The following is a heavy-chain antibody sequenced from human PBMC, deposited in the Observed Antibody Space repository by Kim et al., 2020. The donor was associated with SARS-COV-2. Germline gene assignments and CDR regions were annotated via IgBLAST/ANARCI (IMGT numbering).Heavy chain of an antibody. D-gene: IGHD6-13*01. CDR3: ARDLGIAAAGGFDY. J-gene: IGHJ4*02. V-gene: IGHV4-4*07. Sequence: NPPLKSRVTMSVDTSKNQFSLKLSSVTAAGTAVYYCARDLGIAAAGGFDYWGQGTLVTVSS.